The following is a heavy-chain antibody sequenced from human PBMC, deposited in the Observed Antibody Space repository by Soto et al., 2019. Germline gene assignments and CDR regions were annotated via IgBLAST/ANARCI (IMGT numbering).Heavy chain of an antibody. Sequence: ETLSLTCAVYGGSFSGYYWSWIRQPPGKGLEWIGEINHSGSTNYNPSLKSRVTISVDTSKNQFSLKLSSVTAADTAVYYCARGSGITGTIMKWFDPWGQGTMVTVYS. CDR3: ARGSGITGTIMKWFDP. D-gene: IGHD1-7*01. V-gene: IGHV4-34*01. CDR2: INHSGST. CDR1: GGSFSGYY. J-gene: IGHJ5*02.